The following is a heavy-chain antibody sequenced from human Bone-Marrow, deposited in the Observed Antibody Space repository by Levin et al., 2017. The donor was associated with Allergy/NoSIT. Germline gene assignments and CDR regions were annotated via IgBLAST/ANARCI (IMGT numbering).Heavy chain of an antibody. J-gene: IGHJ3*02. CDR1: GGSISSGGYS. CDR3: ARGYSGYDWADAFDI. V-gene: IGHV4-30-2*01. Sequence: SQTLSLTCAVSGGSISSGGYSWSWIRQPPGKGLEWIGYIYHSGSTYYNPSLKSRVTISVDRSKNQFSLKLSSVTAADTAVYYCARGYSGYDWADAFDIWGQGTMVTVSS. CDR2: IYHSGST. D-gene: IGHD5-12*01.